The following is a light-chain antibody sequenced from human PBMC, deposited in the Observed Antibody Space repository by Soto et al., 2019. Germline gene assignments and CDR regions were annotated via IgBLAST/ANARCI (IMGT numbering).Light chain of an antibody. J-gene: IGKJ2*01. CDR1: ENIKSW. Sequence: DIQMTQSPSTLSASVGDRVTIACRASENIKSWLAWYQQQPGKAPKLLIYKASSLQSGVPSRFSGSGSGTEFTLTISSLQADDFATYYCQQDNRYPYTFGHGTRLEIK. V-gene: IGKV1-5*03. CDR3: QQDNRYPYT. CDR2: KAS.